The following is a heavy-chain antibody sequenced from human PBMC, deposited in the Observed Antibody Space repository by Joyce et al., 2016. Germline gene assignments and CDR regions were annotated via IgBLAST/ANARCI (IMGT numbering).Heavy chain of an antibody. V-gene: IGHV5-51*01. Sequence: VQLVQSGAEIKTPGESLKISCQGFRYSFRTHWIGWVRQMPGKGLEWMGVIYPDDSDIRYSPSFQGQVTISADKSISTAYLQWSSLKASDTAIYYCARQNYDYDAFDIWGQGTMVTVSS. CDR3: ARQNYDYDAFDI. D-gene: IGHD5-12*01. CDR1: RYSFRTHW. CDR2: IYPDDSDI. J-gene: IGHJ3*02.